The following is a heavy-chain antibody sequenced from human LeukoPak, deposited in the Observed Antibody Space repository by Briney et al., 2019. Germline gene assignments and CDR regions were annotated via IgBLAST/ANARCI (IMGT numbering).Heavy chain of an antibody. D-gene: IGHD3-10*01. CDR3: ATGGGFGELFFDY. CDR2: FDPEDGET. Sequence: ASVKVSCKVSGYTLTELSMHWVRQAPGKGLEWMGGFDPEDGETIYAQKFQGRVTMTEDTSTDTAYMELSSLRSEDTAVYYGATGGGFGELFFDYWGQGTLVTVSS. J-gene: IGHJ4*02. CDR1: GYTLTELS. V-gene: IGHV1-24*01.